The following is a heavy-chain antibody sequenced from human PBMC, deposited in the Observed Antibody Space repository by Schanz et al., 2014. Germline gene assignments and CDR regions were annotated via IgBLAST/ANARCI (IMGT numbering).Heavy chain of an antibody. CDR3: VRDSFFAFDY. CDR1: GFTFSSYS. J-gene: IGHJ4*02. V-gene: IGHV3-48*01. CDR2: VSHSTPDI. D-gene: IGHD3-3*01. Sequence: EVQLVESGGGLVQPGGSLRLSCTASGFTFSSYSMNWVRQAPGKGLEWVSYVSHSTPDIYYADSVKGRFTMSRDNAKNSVCLQMNSLRAEDTAVYYCVRDSFFAFDYWGQGTLVTVSS.